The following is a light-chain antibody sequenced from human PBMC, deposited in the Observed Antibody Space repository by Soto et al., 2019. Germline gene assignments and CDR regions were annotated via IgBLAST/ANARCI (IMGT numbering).Light chain of an antibody. V-gene: IGLV1-44*01. CDR3: AAWDDSLNGYV. J-gene: IGLJ1*01. Sequence: QSVLTXPPSASGTPGQRVTISCSGSSSNIGSNTVNWYHQLPGTAPKLLIYNNYQRSSGVPDRFSGSKSGTSASLAISGLQSEDEADYYCAAWDDSLNGYVFGTGTKVTVL. CDR2: NNY. CDR1: SSNIGSNT.